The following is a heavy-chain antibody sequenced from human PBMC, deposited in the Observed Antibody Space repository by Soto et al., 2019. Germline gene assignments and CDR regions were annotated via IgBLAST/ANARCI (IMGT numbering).Heavy chain of an antibody. J-gene: IGHJ4*02. Sequence: PGGSLRLCCAASGFTFSSYAMSGVRQAPGKRLEWVSAISGSGGSTYYADSVKGRFTISRDNSKNTLYLQMSTLRAEDTAVYYCARARIAARLGYFDYWGQGTLVTVSS. CDR3: ARARIAARLGYFDY. V-gene: IGHV3-23*01. D-gene: IGHD6-6*01. CDR2: ISGSGGST. CDR1: GFTFSSYA.